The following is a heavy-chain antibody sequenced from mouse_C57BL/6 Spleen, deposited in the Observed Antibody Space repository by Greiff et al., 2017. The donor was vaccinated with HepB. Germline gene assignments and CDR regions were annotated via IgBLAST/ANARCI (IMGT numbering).Heavy chain of an antibody. V-gene: IGHV1-54*01. CDR2: INPGSGGT. CDR1: GYAFTNYL. J-gene: IGHJ3*01. Sequence: QVQLQQSGAELVRPGTSVKVSCKASGYAFTNYLIEWVKQRPGQGLEWIGVINPGSGGTNYNEKFKGKATLTADKSSSTAYMQLSSLTSEDSAVYFCARSPPIDYGSSFAYWGQGTLVTVSA. D-gene: IGHD1-1*01. CDR3: ARSPPIDYGSSFAY.